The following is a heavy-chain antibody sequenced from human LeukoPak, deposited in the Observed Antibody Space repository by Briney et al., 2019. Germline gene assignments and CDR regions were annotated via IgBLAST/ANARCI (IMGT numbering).Heavy chain of an antibody. J-gene: IGHJ4*02. D-gene: IGHD3-22*01. CDR2: IRYDGSNK. Sequence: GGSLRLSCAASGFTFSSYGMHWVRQAPGKGLEWVAFIRYDGSNKYYADSVKGRFTISRDNSKNTLYLQMNSLGAEDTAVYYCAKDPGAYYYDSSGYPDYWGQGTLVTVSS. CDR3: AKDPGAYYYDSSGYPDY. CDR1: GFTFSSYG. V-gene: IGHV3-30*02.